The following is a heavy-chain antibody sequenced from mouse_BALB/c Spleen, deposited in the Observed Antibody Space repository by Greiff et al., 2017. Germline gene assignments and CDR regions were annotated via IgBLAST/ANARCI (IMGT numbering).Heavy chain of an antibody. CDR1: GFTFSNYW. CDR2: IRLKSNNYAT. V-gene: IGHV6-6*02. Sequence: EVQGVESGGGLVQPGGSMKLSCVASGFTFSNYWMNWVRQSPEKGLEWVAEIRLKSNNYATHYAESVKGRFTISRDDSKSSVYLQMNNLRAEDTGIYYCTRDGAYWGQGTLVTVSA. CDR3: TRDGAY. D-gene: IGHD2-3*01. J-gene: IGHJ3*01.